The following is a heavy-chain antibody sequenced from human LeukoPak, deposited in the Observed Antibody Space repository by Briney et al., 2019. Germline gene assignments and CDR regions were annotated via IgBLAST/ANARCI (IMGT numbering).Heavy chain of an antibody. D-gene: IGHD6-13*01. J-gene: IGHJ4*02. V-gene: IGHV4-34*01. CDR1: GGSFSGYY. Sequence: RSSETLSLTCAVYGGSFSGYYWSWIRQPPGKGLEWIGEINHSGSTNYNPSLKSRVTISVDTSKNQFSLKLSSVTAADTAVYYCARRSSSWETPIDYWGQGTLVTVSS. CDR2: INHSGST. CDR3: ARRSSSWETPIDY.